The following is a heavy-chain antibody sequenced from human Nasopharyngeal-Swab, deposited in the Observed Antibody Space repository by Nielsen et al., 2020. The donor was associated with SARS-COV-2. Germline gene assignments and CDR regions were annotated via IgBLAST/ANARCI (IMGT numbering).Heavy chain of an antibody. V-gene: IGHV3-48*04. Sequence: GESLKISCAASGFTFSSYAMSWVRQAPGKGLDWVSYISSTGSTIYYADSVKGRVTISRDNAKNSLYLQMNSLRAEDTAVYYCARGTYDYVWGSHRESYFDYWGQGTLVTVSS. J-gene: IGHJ4*02. CDR2: ISSTGSTI. D-gene: IGHD3-16*01. CDR3: ARGTYDYVWGSHRESYFDY. CDR1: GFTFSSYA.